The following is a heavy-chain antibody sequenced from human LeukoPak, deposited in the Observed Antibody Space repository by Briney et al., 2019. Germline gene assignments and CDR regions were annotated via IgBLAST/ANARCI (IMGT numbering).Heavy chain of an antibody. V-gene: IGHV3-23*01. Sequence: SGGSLRLSCAASGFTFSSYAMHRVRQAPGKGLEWVSAISGSGGSTYYADSVKGRFTISRDNSKNTLYLQMNSLRAEDTAVYYCAKRGIAVAGDPYYFDYWGQGTLVTVSS. CDR3: AKRGIAVAGDPYYFDY. CDR2: ISGSGGST. J-gene: IGHJ4*02. D-gene: IGHD6-19*01. CDR1: GFTFSSYA.